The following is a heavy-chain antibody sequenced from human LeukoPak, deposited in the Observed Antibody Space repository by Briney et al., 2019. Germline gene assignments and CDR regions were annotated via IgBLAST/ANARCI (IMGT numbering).Heavy chain of an antibody. CDR2: ISAYNGNT. D-gene: IGHD6-13*01. CDR1: GYTFTSYG. V-gene: IGHV1-18*01. Sequence: ASVKVSCKASGYTFTSYGISWVRQAPGQGLEWMGWISAYNGNTNYAQKLQGRVTMTTDTSTSTAYMELRSLRSDDTAVYYCARVFRHGQQLGLADYWGQGTLVTVSS. J-gene: IGHJ4*02. CDR3: ARVFRHGQQLGLADY.